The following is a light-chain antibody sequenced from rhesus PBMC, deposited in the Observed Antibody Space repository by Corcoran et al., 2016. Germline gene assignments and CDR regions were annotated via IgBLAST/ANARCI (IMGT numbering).Light chain of an antibody. CDR3: QQYHSLPYS. CDR2: YVT. CDR1: QGISSY. Sequence: DIQMTQSPSSLSASVGDRVTITCRASQGISSYLAWYQQKAGEAPRVLIYYVTTLQTGVLSRFSGSGSGTECSLSISGLQPEDFATDFCQQYHSLPYSFGQGTTVEIK. J-gene: IGKJ2*01. V-gene: IGKV1-25*01.